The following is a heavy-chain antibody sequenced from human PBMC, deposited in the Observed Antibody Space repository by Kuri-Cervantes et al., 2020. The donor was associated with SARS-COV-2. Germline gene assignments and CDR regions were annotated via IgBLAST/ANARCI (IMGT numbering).Heavy chain of an antibody. CDR1: GGSISSYY. Sequence: GSLRLSCTVSGGSISSYYWSWIRQSPGKGLEWIGHFYYSGSTNYNPSLKSRVTISVDTSKNQFSLKLSSVTAADTAVYYCATGYSSRGGFDPWGQGTLVTVSS. CDR2: FYYSGST. CDR3: ATGYSSRGGFDP. V-gene: IGHV4-59*08. J-gene: IGHJ5*02. D-gene: IGHD6-13*01.